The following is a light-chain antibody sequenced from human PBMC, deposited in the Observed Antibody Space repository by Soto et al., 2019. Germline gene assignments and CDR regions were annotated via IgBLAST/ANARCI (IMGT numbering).Light chain of an antibody. Sequence: DIEMTQSPSSLAASLGDRVTITCRASQSISSYLNWYQQKPGKAPKLLIYAASSLQSGVPSRFSGSGSGTDFTLTISSLKPEDFATYYCQQSYSTPITFGQGHDWRL. V-gene: IGKV1-39*01. CDR1: QSISSY. CDR3: QQSYSTPIT. CDR2: AAS. J-gene: IGKJ5*01.